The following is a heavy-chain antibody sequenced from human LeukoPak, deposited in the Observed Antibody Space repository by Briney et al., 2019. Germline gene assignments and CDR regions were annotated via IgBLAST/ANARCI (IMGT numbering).Heavy chain of an antibody. J-gene: IGHJ4*02. Sequence: GGSLRLSCTASGFTFSSYWIHWVRQAPGKGLVWVSRIDSDGSATNYADSVEGRFTISRDNSKNTLYLQMNSLRAEDTAVYYCASTRFSKGYFDYWGQGTLVTVSS. V-gene: IGHV3-74*01. CDR1: GFTFSSYW. CDR3: ASTRFSKGYFDY. CDR2: IDSDGSAT. D-gene: IGHD3-3*01.